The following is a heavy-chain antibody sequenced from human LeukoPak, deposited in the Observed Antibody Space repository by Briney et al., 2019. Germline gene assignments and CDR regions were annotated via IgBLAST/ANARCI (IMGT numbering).Heavy chain of an antibody. D-gene: IGHD5-18*01. CDR3: ASVLETGYSYYGMDV. CDR2: IYTSGST. Sequence: SETLSLTCTVSGGSISSSSYYWSWIRQPAGKGLEWIGRIYTSGSTNYNPSLKSRVTMSVDTSKNQFSLKLSSVTAADTAVYYCASVLETGYSYYGMDVWGQGTTVTVSS. CDR1: GGSISSSSYY. J-gene: IGHJ6*02. V-gene: IGHV4-61*02.